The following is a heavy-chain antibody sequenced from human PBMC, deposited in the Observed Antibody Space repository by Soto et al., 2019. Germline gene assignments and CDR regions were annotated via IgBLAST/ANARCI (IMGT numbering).Heavy chain of an antibody. D-gene: IGHD2-15*01. V-gene: IGHV4-31*03. CDR3: ASQSLNCSGGSCYTYYLDY. CDR2: IYYSGST. J-gene: IGHJ4*02. CDR1: GGSISSGGYY. Sequence: SETLSLTYTVSGGSISSGGYYWNWIRQHPGKGLEWIGYIYYSGSTYYNPSLKRRVTISVDSSKNQFSLKLSSVTAADTAVYYCASQSLNCSGGSCYTYYLDYWGQGTLVTVS.